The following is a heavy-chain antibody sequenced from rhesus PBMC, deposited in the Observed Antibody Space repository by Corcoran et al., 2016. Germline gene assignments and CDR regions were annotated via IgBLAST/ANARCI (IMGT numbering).Heavy chain of an antibody. Sequence: RLSCVASGFTFSSYEMHWVRQAPGKGLEGVSVISESGGTTYYADSVKGRFTISRDNAKNSLFLQRNSLRAEDTAVYYCTRDHYEDDYGDYYTDNRFDVWGPGVLVTVSS. J-gene: IGHJ5-1*01. CDR2: ISESGGTT. D-gene: IGHD3-9*01. CDR1: GFTFSSYE. V-gene: IGHV3-100*02. CDR3: TRDHYEDDYGDYYTDNRFDV.